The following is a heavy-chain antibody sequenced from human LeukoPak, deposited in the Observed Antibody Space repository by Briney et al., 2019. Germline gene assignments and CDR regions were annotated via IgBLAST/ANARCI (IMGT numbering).Heavy chain of an antibody. D-gene: IGHD2-2*01. CDR1: GYSFTSYW. V-gene: IGHV5-51*01. J-gene: IGHJ5*02. Sequence: GESLKISCKGSGYSFTSYWIGWVRQMPGKGLEWMGIIYTGDSDTRYSPSFQGQVTISADKSISTAYLQWSSLKASDTAMYYCARLLGYCSSTSCHLLYNWFDPWGQGTLVTVSS. CDR2: IYTGDSDT. CDR3: ARLLGYCSSTSCHLLYNWFDP.